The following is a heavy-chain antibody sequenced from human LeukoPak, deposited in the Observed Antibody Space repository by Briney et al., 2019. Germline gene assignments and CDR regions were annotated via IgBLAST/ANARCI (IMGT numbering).Heavy chain of an antibody. V-gene: IGHV4-34*01. CDR3: ARGAADRNNYYYYIDV. CDR2: INHTGTT. J-gene: IGHJ6*03. CDR1: GGSFSTYY. D-gene: IGHD1/OR15-1a*01. Sequence: SETLSLTCAVYGGSFSTYYWNWIRQSPGKGLEWLGEINHTGTTNYNPSLKSRGTLSVDTSKNQFSLKLKSVTAADTAVYYCARGAADRNNYYYYIDVWGNGTTVTASS.